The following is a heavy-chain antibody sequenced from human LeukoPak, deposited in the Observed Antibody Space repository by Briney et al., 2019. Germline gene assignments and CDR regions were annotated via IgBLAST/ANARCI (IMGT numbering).Heavy chain of an antibody. Sequence: GGSLRLSCAASGFTFSSYAMSWVRQAPGKGLQRVSAISGSGGSTYYADSVKGRFTISRDNSKNTLYLQMNSLRAEDTAVYYCAKVRAYYYYMDVWGKGTTVTVSS. J-gene: IGHJ6*03. CDR1: GFTFSSYA. CDR2: ISGSGGST. CDR3: AKVRAYYYYMDV. V-gene: IGHV3-23*01.